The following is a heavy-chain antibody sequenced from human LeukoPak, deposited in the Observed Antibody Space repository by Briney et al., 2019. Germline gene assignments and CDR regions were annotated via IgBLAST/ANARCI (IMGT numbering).Heavy chain of an antibody. V-gene: IGHV1-18*01. CDR1: GYTFTSYG. CDR3: ARKSYDFWSGNFDY. CDR2: ISAYNGNT. D-gene: IGHD3-3*01. Sequence: GASVKVSCKASGYTFTSYGISWVRQTPGQGLEWMGWISAYNGNTNYAQKLQGRVTMTTDTSTSTAYMELRSLRSDDTAVYYCARKSYDFWSGNFDYWGQGTLVTVSS. J-gene: IGHJ4*02.